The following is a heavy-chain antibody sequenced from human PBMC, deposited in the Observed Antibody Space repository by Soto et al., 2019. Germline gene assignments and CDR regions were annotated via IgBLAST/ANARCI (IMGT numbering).Heavy chain of an antibody. V-gene: IGHV4-4*02. J-gene: IGHJ4*02. CDR2: IYHSGST. CDR1: SGSISSSNW. D-gene: IGHD6-13*01. Sequence: QVQLQESGPGLVKPSGTLSLTCAVSSGSISSSNWWSWVRQPPGKGLEGIGEIYHSGSTNYNPSLKSRVTITVDKSKNMYSNELNYVTAADTAVYYCARQGLLAAVGGFDYWSQGTLVTVSS. CDR3: ARQGLLAAVGGFDY.